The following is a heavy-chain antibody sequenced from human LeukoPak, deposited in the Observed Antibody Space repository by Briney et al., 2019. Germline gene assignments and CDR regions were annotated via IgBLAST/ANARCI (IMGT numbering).Heavy chain of an antibody. J-gene: IGHJ4*02. CDR1: GGSISSYY. CDR3: ARYCGTMACPYFDY. Sequence: SETLSLTCTVSGGSISSYYWSWIRQPPGKGLEWIGYIYYSGSTNYNPSLKSRVTISVDTSKNQFSLKLSSVTAADTAVYYYARYCGTMACPYFDYWGQGTLVTVSS. V-gene: IGHV4-59*01. CDR2: IYYSGST. D-gene: IGHD3-10*01.